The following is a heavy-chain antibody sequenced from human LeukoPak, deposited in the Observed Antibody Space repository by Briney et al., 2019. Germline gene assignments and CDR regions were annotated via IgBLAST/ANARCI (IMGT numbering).Heavy chain of an antibody. CDR3: ARGVSSSWLRGDWFDP. V-gene: IGHV4-39*07. D-gene: IGHD6-13*01. Sequence: PSETLSLTCSVSGGSINTRSYYWGWIRQPPGKGLEWIGIIYYSGTTYYNPSLKSRVTISVDKSKNQFSLKLSSVTAADTAVYYCARGVSSSWLRGDWFDPWGQGTLVTVSS. CDR1: GGSINTRSYY. CDR2: IYYSGTT. J-gene: IGHJ5*02.